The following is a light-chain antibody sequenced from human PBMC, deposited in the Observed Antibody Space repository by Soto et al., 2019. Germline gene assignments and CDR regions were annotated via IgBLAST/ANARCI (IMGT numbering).Light chain of an antibody. Sequence: DIQMTQSPSTLSASVGDRVTITCRASQSISSWLAWYQQKPGKAPKLLIYKASSLESGVTSRFRGSGSGTEFTLTISGLQPDDFATYYCQQYNSYPYTFGQGTKLEIK. J-gene: IGKJ2*01. V-gene: IGKV1-5*03. CDR3: QQYNSYPYT. CDR2: KAS. CDR1: QSISSW.